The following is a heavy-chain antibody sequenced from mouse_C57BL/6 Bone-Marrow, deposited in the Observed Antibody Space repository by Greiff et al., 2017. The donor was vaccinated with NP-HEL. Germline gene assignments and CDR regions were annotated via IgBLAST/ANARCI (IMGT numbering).Heavy chain of an antibody. D-gene: IGHD2-3*01. CDR1: GYAFTNYL. CDR2: INPGSGGT. V-gene: IGHV1-54*01. J-gene: IGHJ3*01. CDR3: GRSWVYDGYYRAAWFAY. Sequence: QVQLQQSGAELVRPGTSVKVSCKASGYAFTNYLIGWVKQRPGQGLEWIGVINPGSGGTNYIEKFKGKATLTADKSSSTAYMQLSSLTSGVSAVYFCGRSWVYDGYYRAAWFAYRGQGTLVNVAA.